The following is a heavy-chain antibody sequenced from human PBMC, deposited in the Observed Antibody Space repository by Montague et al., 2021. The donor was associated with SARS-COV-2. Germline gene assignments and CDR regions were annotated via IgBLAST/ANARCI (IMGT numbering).Heavy chain of an antibody. D-gene: IGHD6-13*01. CDR1: GDSVSTNNTT. CDR3: GRVFAPAGTFDF. V-gene: IGHV6-1*01. CDR2: TYFRSKWYN. Sequence: CAISGDSVSTNNTTWNWVRQSPSGDLDWLGRTYFRSKWYNDYAVSVKSRITINPDTSKNQFSLQLESVTPKDTAIYFCGRVFAPAGTFDFWGQGTLVTVSS. J-gene: IGHJ4*02.